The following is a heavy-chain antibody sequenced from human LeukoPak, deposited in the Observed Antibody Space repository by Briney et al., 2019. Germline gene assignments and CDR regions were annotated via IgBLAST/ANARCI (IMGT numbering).Heavy chain of an antibody. D-gene: IGHD3-3*01. Sequence: KTGGSLRLSCEASGFTFINYAMSWVRQAPGKGLEWVSSISSSSSYIYYADSVKGRFTISRDNAKNSLYLQMNSLRAKDTAVYYCARIAYDALDSYYYGMDVWGQGTTVTVSS. J-gene: IGHJ6*02. CDR3: ARIAYDALDSYYYGMDV. CDR2: ISSSSSYI. V-gene: IGHV3-21*01. CDR1: GFTFINYA.